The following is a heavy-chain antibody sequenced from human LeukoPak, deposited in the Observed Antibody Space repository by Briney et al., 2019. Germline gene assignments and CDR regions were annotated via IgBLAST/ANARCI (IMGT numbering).Heavy chain of an antibody. D-gene: IGHD6-13*01. Sequence: GGSLRLSCAASGFTLSSYWMHWVRQAPGKGLVWVSRINSDGSSTSYADAVKGRFTISRDNPKNTLYLQMNSLRAEDTAVYYCARDGSSWSNWLDPWGQGTLVTVSS. V-gene: IGHV3-74*01. CDR1: GFTLSSYW. CDR2: INSDGSST. CDR3: ARDGSSWSNWLDP. J-gene: IGHJ5*02.